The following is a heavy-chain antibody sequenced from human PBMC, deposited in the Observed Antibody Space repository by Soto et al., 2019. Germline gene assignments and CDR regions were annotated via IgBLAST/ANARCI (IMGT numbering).Heavy chain of an antibody. J-gene: IGHJ4*02. CDR3: AKDGRGSGSHYNSFGY. D-gene: IGHD3-10*01. CDR1: GFTVGNNY. CDR2: IYSTGTT. Sequence: EVQLVESGGGLIQPGGSLKLSCAASGFTVGNNYMSWVRQAPGKGLEWVSLIYSTGTTKYADSVKGRFTVSRDNAKNTLYLQMHSLRAEDTAVYYCAKDGRGSGSHYNSFGYWGQGTRVTVSS. V-gene: IGHV3-53*01.